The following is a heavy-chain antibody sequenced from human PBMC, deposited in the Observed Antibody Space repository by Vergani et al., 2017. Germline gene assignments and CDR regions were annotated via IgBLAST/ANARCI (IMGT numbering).Heavy chain of an antibody. V-gene: IGHV3-30*02. Sequence: QVQLVQSGGGVVQPGGSLRLSCVASGFTFNRYGMQWVRQAPGKGLEWVAYVLFDGSNEYYADSVKGRFIVSRDNSNDALYLQMNSLRTDDTAVYYCARDLAYCHEGSCALWGQGSVVIVSS. CDR3: ARDLAYCHEGSCAL. CDR2: VLFDGSNE. D-gene: IGHD2-15*01. CDR1: GFTFNRYG. J-gene: IGHJ4*02.